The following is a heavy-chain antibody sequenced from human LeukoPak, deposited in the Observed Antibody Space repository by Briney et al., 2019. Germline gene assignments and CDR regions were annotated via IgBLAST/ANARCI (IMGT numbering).Heavy chain of an antibody. J-gene: IGHJ4*02. CDR2: IRGDGVDV. Sequence: PGGSLRLSCSVSGFTFSSYAMHWVRQAPGKGLEYVSVIRGDGVDVYYTDSVKGRFTISRDNSKTTLYLQMSSLRPEDTAVYYCVKDLLQVTMRKLDHWGQGTLVTVSS. CDR1: GFTFSSYA. CDR3: VKDLLQVTMRKLDH. D-gene: IGHD4-11*01. V-gene: IGHV3-64D*06.